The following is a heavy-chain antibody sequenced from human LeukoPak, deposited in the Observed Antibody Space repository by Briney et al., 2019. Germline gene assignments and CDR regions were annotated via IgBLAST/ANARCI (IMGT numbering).Heavy chain of an antibody. D-gene: IGHD5-18*01. J-gene: IGHJ4*02. Sequence: GGSLRLSCAASGFTFSSYGMHWVRQAPGKGLEWVAFIRYDGSNKYYADSVKGRFTISRDNSKNTLYLQMNSLRAEDTAVYYCAKDTAMVYYFDYWGQGTLVTVSS. CDR3: AKDTAMVYYFDY. V-gene: IGHV3-30*02. CDR2: IRYDGSNK. CDR1: GFTFSSYG.